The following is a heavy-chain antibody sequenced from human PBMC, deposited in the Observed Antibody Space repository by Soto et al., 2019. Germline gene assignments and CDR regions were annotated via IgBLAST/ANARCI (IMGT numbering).Heavy chain of an antibody. V-gene: IGHV1-18*04. CDR3: ARDPPRRYNSGQGLDY. J-gene: IGHJ4*02. CDR2: ISTYYDNT. D-gene: IGHD5-18*01. CDR1: GYTFTSYG. Sequence: QVQLVQSGAEVKKPGASVKVSCKASGYTFTSYGISWVRQAPGQGLEWMGWISTYYDNTNYAQNLRGRVTMTTDTSTSTAYMELRSLRSDDTAVYCCARDPPRRYNSGQGLDYWGQGTLVTVSS.